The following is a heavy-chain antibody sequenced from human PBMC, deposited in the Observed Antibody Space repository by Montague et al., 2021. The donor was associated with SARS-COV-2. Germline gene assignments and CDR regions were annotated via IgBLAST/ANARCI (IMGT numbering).Heavy chain of an antibody. J-gene: IGHJ5*02. Sequence: SETLSLACTVSGGSLSSSSYYWGWIRQPPGKGLEWIGSVYYTGNTNYNPSLKSRVTISLDTSENQISLNLDSVTAADTAVYYCVRPGGSESHWFDRWGQGTLVTVSS. D-gene: IGHD3-10*01. CDR2: VYYTGNT. V-gene: IGHV4-39*01. CDR3: VRPGGSESHWFDR. CDR1: GGSLSSSSYY.